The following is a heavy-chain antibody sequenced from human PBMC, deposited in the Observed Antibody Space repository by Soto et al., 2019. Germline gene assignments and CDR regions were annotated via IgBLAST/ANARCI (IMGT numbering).Heavy chain of an antibody. CDR1: GATIRSPDW. CDR3: ARGRGRYSSGWSWFDP. J-gene: IGHJ5*02. D-gene: IGHD6-19*01. V-gene: IGHV4-4*01. Sequence: ETLSLTCGVSGATIRSPDWWTWVRQPPGKGLEWIVEIFQSGSTNYTPSLESRVTISVDKSKNQFSLKLTSVTAADTAVYFCARGRGRYSSGWSWFDPWGQGILVTVYS. CDR2: IFQSGST.